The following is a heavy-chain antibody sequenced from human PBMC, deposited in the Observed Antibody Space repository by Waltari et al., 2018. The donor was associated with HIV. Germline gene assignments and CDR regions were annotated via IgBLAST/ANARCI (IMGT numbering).Heavy chain of an antibody. Sequence: QVTLVESGGGVVQPGKSLRLSCVASGFTVTHFAMHWVRQAPGKGLEWVAVIWHKGKKRLYGESGKGRFIISRDSPKNTIFLQMNNLKVDDTALYYCASPAGDCSGNFCYTGEIDPWGHGTQVIVSS. D-gene: IGHD6-19*01. CDR3: ASPAGDCSGNFCYTGEIDP. CDR2: IWHKGKKR. J-gene: IGHJ2*01. CDR1: GFTVTHFA. V-gene: IGHV3-33*04.